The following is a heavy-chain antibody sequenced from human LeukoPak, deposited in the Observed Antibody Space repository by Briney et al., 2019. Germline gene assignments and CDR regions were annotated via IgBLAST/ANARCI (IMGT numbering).Heavy chain of an antibody. CDR1: GHTFTGYY. V-gene: IGHV1-2*02. J-gene: IGHJ5*02. D-gene: IGHD6-19*01. Sequence: ASVKVSCKASGHTFTGYYMHWVRQAPGQGLEWMGWINPNSGGTNYAQKFQGRVTMTRDTSISTAYMELSRLRSDDTAVYYCARGVRVAGTWEYNWFDPWGQGTLVTVSS. CDR3: ARGVRVAGTWEYNWFDP. CDR2: INPNSGGT.